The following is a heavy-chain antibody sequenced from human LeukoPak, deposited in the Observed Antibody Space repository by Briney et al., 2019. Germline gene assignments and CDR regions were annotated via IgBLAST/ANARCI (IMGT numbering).Heavy chain of an antibody. Sequence: GGSLRLSCAASGFTFSSYSMNWVRQAPGKGLEWVSYISGSSSTIYYADSVKGRFTISRDNAKNSLYLQMNSLRAEDTAVYYCARDTELAVAGRPIDYWGQGTLVTVSS. CDR1: GFTFSSYS. CDR2: ISGSSSTI. D-gene: IGHD6-19*01. CDR3: ARDTELAVAGRPIDY. J-gene: IGHJ4*02. V-gene: IGHV3-48*01.